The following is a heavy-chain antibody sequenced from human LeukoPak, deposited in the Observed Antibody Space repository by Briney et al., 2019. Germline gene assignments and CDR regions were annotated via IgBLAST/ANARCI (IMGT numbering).Heavy chain of an antibody. CDR1: GGSISSGSYY. CDR3: ARPPHYYDNSGYYDAY. Sequence: SETLSLTCTVSGGSISSGSYYWSWIRQPPGKGLEWIGSMYHSGSTYYNPSLKSRVTVSVDTSKNQLSLKLTSVTAADTAVYYCARPPHYYDNSGYYDAYWGQGTLVTVSS. V-gene: IGHV4-39*01. J-gene: IGHJ4*02. D-gene: IGHD3-22*01. CDR2: MYHSGST.